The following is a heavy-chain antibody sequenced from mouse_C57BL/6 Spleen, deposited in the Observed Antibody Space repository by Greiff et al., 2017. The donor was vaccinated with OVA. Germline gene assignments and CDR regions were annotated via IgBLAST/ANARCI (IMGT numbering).Heavy chain of an antibody. CDR3: VRPDYDFPYAMDY. D-gene: IGHD2-4*01. Sequence: VKDRFTISRDDSESMLYLQMNNLKTEDTAMYYCVRPDYDFPYAMDYWGQGTSVTVSS. V-gene: IGHV10-1*01. J-gene: IGHJ4*01.